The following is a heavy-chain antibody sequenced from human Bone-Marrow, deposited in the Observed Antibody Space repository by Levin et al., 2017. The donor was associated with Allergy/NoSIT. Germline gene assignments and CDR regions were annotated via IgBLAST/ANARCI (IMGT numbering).Heavy chain of an antibody. D-gene: IGHD5-18*01. J-gene: IGHJ4*02. V-gene: IGHV3-15*01. CDR3: TTDMIGIQLRPLGGY. CDR1: GFTFSAAW. CDR2: IKSKTDGGTI. Sequence: GGSLRLSCAVSGFTFSAAWMTWVRQAPGKGLEWVGRIKSKTDGGTIDYATPVKGRFTISRDDSENTLFLQMNSLKSEDSAVYYCTTDMIGIQLRPLGGYWGQGTLVTVSS.